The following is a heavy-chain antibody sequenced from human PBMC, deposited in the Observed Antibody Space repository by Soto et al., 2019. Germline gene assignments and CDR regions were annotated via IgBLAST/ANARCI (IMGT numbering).Heavy chain of an antibody. CDR1: GFTFSSYS. Sequence: GESLKISCAASGFTFSSYSMNWVRQAPGKGLEWVSSISSSSSYIYYADSVKGRFTISRDNAKNSLYLQMNSLRAEDTAVYYCARGPPSRGYYDSSGYYPRGHAFDIWGQGTMVTVSS. CDR3: ARGPPSRGYYDSSGYYPRGHAFDI. V-gene: IGHV3-21*01. D-gene: IGHD3-22*01. CDR2: ISSSSSYI. J-gene: IGHJ3*02.